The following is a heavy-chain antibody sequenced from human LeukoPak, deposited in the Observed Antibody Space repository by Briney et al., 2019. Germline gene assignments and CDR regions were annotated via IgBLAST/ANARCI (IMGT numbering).Heavy chain of an antibody. Sequence: PGGSLRLSCAASGFTFSSYVLSWVRQAPGKGLEWVSAIGGTGISTYYADSVKGRFTISRDNSKNTLYLQMNSLRAEDTAIYYCAKCMVRGKGYFDYWGQGALVTVSS. V-gene: IGHV3-23*01. CDR3: AKCMVRGKGYFDY. CDR2: IGGTGIST. D-gene: IGHD3-10*01. J-gene: IGHJ4*02. CDR1: GFTFSSYV.